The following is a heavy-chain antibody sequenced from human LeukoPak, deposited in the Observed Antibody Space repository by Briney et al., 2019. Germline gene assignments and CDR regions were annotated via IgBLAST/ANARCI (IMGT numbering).Heavy chain of an antibody. CDR2: ITASGTAM. Sequence: GGSLRLSCVASGFTFSSYSMNWVRQAPGKGLEWVSHITASGTAMFYADSVKGRFTISRDNSKNTLYLQMNSLRAEDTAVYYCARHPQYCSGGSCYSDDAFDIWGQGTMVTVSS. J-gene: IGHJ3*02. D-gene: IGHD2-15*01. V-gene: IGHV3-48*01. CDR3: ARHPQYCSGGSCYSDDAFDI. CDR1: GFTFSSYS.